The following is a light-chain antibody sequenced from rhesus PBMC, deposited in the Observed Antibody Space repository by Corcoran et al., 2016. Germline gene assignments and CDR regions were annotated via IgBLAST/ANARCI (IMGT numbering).Light chain of an antibody. CDR1: QSVSSY. CDR3: LQRSNWPQDS. V-gene: IGKV3-24*04. Sequence: EIVMTQSPATLALSSGERATLSCRASQSVSSYLAWYQQKPGQAPRLLIYGASSMATGIPDRFSGCGSGTEFTLTISSMEPEDVGVYFCLQRSNWPQDSFGQGTKVEI. J-gene: IGKJ2*01. CDR2: GAS.